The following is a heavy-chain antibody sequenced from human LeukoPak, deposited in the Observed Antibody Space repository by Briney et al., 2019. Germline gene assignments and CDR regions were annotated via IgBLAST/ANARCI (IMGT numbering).Heavy chain of an antibody. CDR2: TSGSGDDT. D-gene: IGHD2-15*01. V-gene: IGHV3-23*01. Sequence: PGGSLRLSCVDSGFTFSSYGMSWVRQAPGKGLEWVSSTSGSGDDTYYADSVKGRFTLSRDNSKNTLYLQINSLRADDTAVYYCAKKRSSGAATQFDYWGQGTLVTVSS. CDR3: AKKRSSGAATQFDY. J-gene: IGHJ4*02. CDR1: GFTFSSYG.